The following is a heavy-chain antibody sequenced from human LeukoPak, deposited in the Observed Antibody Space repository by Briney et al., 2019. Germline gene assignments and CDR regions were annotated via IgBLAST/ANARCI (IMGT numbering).Heavy chain of an antibody. CDR3: ARARKYYDILTGYIDY. CDR2: IWYDGSNK. D-gene: IGHD3-9*01. V-gene: IGHV3-33*01. J-gene: IGHJ4*02. Sequence: GGSLRLSCAASGFTFSSYGMHWVRQAPGKGPEWVAVIWYDGSNKYYADSVKGRFTISRDNSKNTLYLQMNSLRAEDTAVYYCARARKYYDILTGYIDYWGQGTLVTVSS. CDR1: GFTFSSYG.